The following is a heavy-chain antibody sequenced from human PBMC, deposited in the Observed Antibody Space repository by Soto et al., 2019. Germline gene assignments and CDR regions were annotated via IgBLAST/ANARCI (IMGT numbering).Heavy chain of an antibody. CDR2: INHSGRT. CDR3: PRPGSACPAANVFDY. Sequence: PSETLSLTCAVSAYSFSSDYYWGWIRQPPGKGLEWIGSINHSGRTYYNRSLKGRVTISLDTSNNQFSLMVSSVTAADTAVYYSPRPGSACPAANVFDYWGLGTLVTVSS. J-gene: IGHJ4*02. D-gene: IGHD6-19*01. CDR1: AYSFSSDYY. V-gene: IGHV4-38-2*01.